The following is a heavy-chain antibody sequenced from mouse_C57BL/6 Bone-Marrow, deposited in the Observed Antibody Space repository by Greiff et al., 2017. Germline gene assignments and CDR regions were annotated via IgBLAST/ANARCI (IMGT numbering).Heavy chain of an antibody. Sequence: EVKLLESGPGLVKPSQSLSLTCSVTGYSITSGYYWNWIRQFPGNKLEWMGYISYDGSNNYNPSLKNRISITRDTSKNQFFLKLNSVTTEDTATYYCARDTGSEDAMDYWGQGTSVTVSS. V-gene: IGHV3-6*01. CDR2: ISYDGSN. CDR1: GYSITSGYY. CDR3: ARDTGSEDAMDY. J-gene: IGHJ4*01.